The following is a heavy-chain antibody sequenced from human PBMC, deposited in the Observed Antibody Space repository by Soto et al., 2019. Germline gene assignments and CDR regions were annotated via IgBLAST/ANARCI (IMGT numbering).Heavy chain of an antibody. Sequence: SVKVSCKASGFTFSSSAVQWVRQARGQRLEWIGKIVVGSGNTNYAQKFQERVTITRDMSTSTAYTELSSLRSEDTAFYYCAAFDPGPMGFDPWGQGTLVTVSS. D-gene: IGHD3-9*01. J-gene: IGHJ5*02. V-gene: IGHV1-58*01. CDR3: AAFDPGPMGFDP. CDR2: IVVGSGNT. CDR1: GFTFSSSA.